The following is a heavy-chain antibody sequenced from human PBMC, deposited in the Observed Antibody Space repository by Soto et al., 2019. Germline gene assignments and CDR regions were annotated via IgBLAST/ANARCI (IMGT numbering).Heavy chain of an antibody. D-gene: IGHD6-13*01. CDR1: GFTLSTYS. CDR2: ISSTSSYI. Sequence: EVQLVESGGGLVKPGGSLRLSCAASGFTLSTYSMNWVRQAPGKGLEWVSSISSTSSYIYYADSMQGRFTISRDNAKNSLYLQMNSLRAEDTAVYYCARDQITANVGRSVDYWGQGTLVTVSS. V-gene: IGHV3-21*01. J-gene: IGHJ4*02. CDR3: ARDQITANVGRSVDY.